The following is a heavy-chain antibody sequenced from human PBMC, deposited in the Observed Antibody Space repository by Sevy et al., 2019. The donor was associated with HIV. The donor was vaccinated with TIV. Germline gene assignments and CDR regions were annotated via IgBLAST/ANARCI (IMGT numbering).Heavy chain of an antibody. J-gene: IGHJ6*02. CDR3: AREGDTAMVTDYYYYGMDV. D-gene: IGHD5-18*01. Sequence: ASVKVSCKASGYTFTSYGISWVRQAPGQGLEWMGWISAYNGNTNYEQKLQGRVTMTTDTSTSTAYMELRSLRSDDTAVYYCAREGDTAMVTDYYYYGMDVWGQGTMVTVSS. CDR1: GYTFTSYG. CDR2: ISAYNGNT. V-gene: IGHV1-18*01.